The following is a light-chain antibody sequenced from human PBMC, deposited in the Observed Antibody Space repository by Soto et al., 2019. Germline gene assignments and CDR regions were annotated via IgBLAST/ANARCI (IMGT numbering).Light chain of an antibody. Sequence: EIVLTQSPATLSVSPGERATLSCRASQSVSSNLGWYQHKTGQAPRLLISAASTRAAGVTARFSGSGSGTEFALTISSLQSEDFTVYFCQQYNAGSQTFGQGTKVDIK. CDR2: AAS. J-gene: IGKJ1*01. CDR3: QQYNAGSQT. V-gene: IGKV3-15*01. CDR1: QSVSSN.